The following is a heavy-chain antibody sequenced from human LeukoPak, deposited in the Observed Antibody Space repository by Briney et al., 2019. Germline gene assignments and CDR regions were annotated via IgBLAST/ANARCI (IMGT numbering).Heavy chain of an antibody. CDR1: GYTFTSYA. CDR3: ARDRIPYSIGWYEHGFDY. J-gene: IGHJ4*02. D-gene: IGHD6-19*01. CDR2: INAGNGNT. Sequence: ASVKVSCKASGYTFTSYAMHWVRQAPGQRLEWMGWINAGNGNTKYSQKFQGRVTITRDTSASTAYMELSSLRSEDTAVYYCARDRIPYSIGWYEHGFDYWGQGTLVTVSS. V-gene: IGHV1-3*01.